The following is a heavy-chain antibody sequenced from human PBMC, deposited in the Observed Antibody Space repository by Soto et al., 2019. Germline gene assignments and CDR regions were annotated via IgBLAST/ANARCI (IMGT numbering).Heavy chain of an antibody. Sequence: SETLXLTCTVSGGSIRSSSYYWGWIRQPPGKGLEWIGSIYYSGSTYYNPSLKSRVTIAVDTSKNQFSLKLSSVTAADTAVYYCARQTGYCGGDCYSDYWGQGTLVTVSS. CDR3: ARQTGYCGGDCYSDY. D-gene: IGHD2-21*02. V-gene: IGHV4-39*01. J-gene: IGHJ4*02. CDR1: GGSIRSSSYY. CDR2: IYYSGST.